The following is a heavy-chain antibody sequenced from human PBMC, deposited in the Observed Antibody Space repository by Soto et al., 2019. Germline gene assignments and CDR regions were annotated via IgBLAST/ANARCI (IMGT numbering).Heavy chain of an antibody. Sequence: ASVKVSCKASGYTFTSYYMHWVRQAPGQGLEWMGIINPSGGSTSYAQKFQGRVTMTRDTSTSTVYMELSSLRSEDTAVYYCAREGNNDYGDYDAFDIWGQGKTVTVSS. D-gene: IGHD4-17*01. J-gene: IGHJ3*02. CDR2: INPSGGST. CDR3: AREGNNDYGDYDAFDI. V-gene: IGHV1-46*01. CDR1: GYTFTSYY.